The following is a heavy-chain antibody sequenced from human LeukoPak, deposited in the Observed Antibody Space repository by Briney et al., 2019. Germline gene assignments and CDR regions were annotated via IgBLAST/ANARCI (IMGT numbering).Heavy chain of an antibody. CDR3: ARVVVGATRERAFDI. J-gene: IGHJ3*02. Sequence: GASVKVSCKASGYTFTGYYMHWVRQAPGQGLEWMGWINPNSGGTNYAQKFQGRVTMTRDTSISTAYMELSRLRSDDTAVYYCARVVVGATRERAFDIWGQGTMVTVSS. D-gene: IGHD1-26*01. V-gene: IGHV1-2*02. CDR2: INPNSGGT. CDR1: GYTFTGYY.